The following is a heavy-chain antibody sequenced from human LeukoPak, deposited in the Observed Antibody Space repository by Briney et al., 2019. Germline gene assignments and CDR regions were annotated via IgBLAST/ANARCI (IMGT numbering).Heavy chain of an antibody. Sequence: PGGSLRLSCAASGFTFSGYWMHWVRQAPGKGLVWVSRINSDGSTTSYADFVKGRFTISRDNAKNTLYLQMNSLRAEDTAVYYCARDPPDYGDSRGDYWGQGTLVTVSS. CDR3: ARDPPDYGDSRGDY. CDR1: GFTFSGYW. V-gene: IGHV3-74*01. D-gene: IGHD4-17*01. CDR2: INSDGSTT. J-gene: IGHJ4*02.